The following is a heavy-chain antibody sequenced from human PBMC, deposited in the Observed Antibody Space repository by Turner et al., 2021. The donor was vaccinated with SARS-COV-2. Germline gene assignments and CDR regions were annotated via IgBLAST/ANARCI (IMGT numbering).Heavy chain of an antibody. V-gene: IGHV3-23*01. J-gene: IGHJ4*02. CDR2: ITVSVDIT. D-gene: IGHD3-10*01. CDR3: AKDREGTWAEYFDY. CDR1: GCTVSSYA. Sequence: EVQLLGSGGGLVQPGGSLGPSWSASGCTVSSYAVTWVRKAPGKGLVWVSSITVSVDITHYADSVKGRFTISTDNSKNTLHLQMNSLRADATAIYDCAKDREGTWAEYFDYWGQGTLVTVSS.